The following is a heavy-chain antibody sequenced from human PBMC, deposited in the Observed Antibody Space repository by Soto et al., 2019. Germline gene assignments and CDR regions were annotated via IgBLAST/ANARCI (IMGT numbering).Heavy chain of an antibody. J-gene: IGHJ5*02. CDR2: ISGSGGST. Sequence: GGSMRLSCAASGFTFSSYAMSWVRQAPGKGLEWVSAISGSGGSTYYADSVKGRFTISRDNSKNTLYLQMNSLRAEDTAVYYCAKDRYSSSRVSVNWFDPWGQGTLVTVS. D-gene: IGHD6-13*01. CDR3: AKDRYSSSRVSVNWFDP. CDR1: GFTFSSYA. V-gene: IGHV3-23*01.